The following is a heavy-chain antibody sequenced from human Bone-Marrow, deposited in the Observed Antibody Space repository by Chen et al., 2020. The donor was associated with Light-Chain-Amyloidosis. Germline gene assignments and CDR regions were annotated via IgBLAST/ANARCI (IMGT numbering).Heavy chain of an antibody. CDR3: AGHYYDSNAYYTFDY. CDR2: IYHSGST. V-gene: IGHV4-59*01. J-gene: IGHJ4*02. D-gene: IGHD3-22*01. CDR1: GGSFTSYH. Sequence: QVQLQEPGPGLVKPSETLSLTCSVSGGSFTSYHWSWIRQPPGKGLEWIGYIYHSGSTNYNPSLKSRVTISIEKSKNQFSLNLRSVTAADTAVYYCAGHYYDSNAYYTFDYWGQGALVTVSS.